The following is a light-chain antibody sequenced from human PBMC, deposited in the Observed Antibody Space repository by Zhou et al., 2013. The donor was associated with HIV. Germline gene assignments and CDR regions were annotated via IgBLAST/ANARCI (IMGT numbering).Light chain of an antibody. Sequence: DIEMTQTPSSLSASIGDRVTITCRASQDIGHYLAWYQQRPGRVPKLLIYGASSLQSGVPPRFSGRGSGTYFTLTISSLQPEDFATYYCQQSYSTPPITFGQGTRLEIK. CDR1: QDIGHY. CDR3: QQSYSTPPIT. J-gene: IGKJ5*01. CDR2: GAS. V-gene: IGKV1-27*01.